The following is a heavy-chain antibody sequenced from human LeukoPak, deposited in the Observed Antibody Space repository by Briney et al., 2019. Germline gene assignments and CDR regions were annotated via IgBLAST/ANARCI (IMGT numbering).Heavy chain of an antibody. CDR1: GYTFTGYY. J-gene: IGHJ4*02. Sequence: ASVKVSCKASGYTFTGYYMHWVRQAPGQGLEWMGWINPNSGGTNYAQKFQGRVTMTRDTSISTAYMELSRLRSDEPAVYYCARSLIRIAAASTGGYWGQGTLVTVSS. D-gene: IGHD6-13*01. V-gene: IGHV1-2*02. CDR2: INPNSGGT. CDR3: ARSLIRIAAASTGGY.